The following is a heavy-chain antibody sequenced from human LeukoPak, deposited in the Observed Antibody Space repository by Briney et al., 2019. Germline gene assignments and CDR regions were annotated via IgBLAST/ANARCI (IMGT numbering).Heavy chain of an antibody. D-gene: IGHD6-19*01. CDR3: ATAGSGLYLGVGFDY. J-gene: IGHJ4*02. V-gene: IGHV1-24*01. CDR2: FDPEDGET. CDR1: GYTLTELS. Sequence: ASVKVSCKVSGYTLTELSMHWVRQAPGKGLEWMGGFDPEDGETIYAQEFQGRVTMTEDTSTDTAYMELSSLRSEDTAVYYCATAGSGLYLGVGFDYWGQGTLVNVSS.